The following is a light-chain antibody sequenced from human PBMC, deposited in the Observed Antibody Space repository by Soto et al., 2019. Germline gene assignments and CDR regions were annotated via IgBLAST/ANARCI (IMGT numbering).Light chain of an antibody. Sequence: QSVLTQPASVSGSPGQSITISCTGTSSDVGGYNYVSWYQQHPGKAPKLMIYEVSNRPSGVSNRFSGSKSGNTASLTISGLQAEDEDDYFCNSYGSTSTRDVFGTGTKLTVL. CDR3: NSYGSTSTRDV. J-gene: IGLJ1*01. CDR2: EVS. CDR1: SSDVGGYNY. V-gene: IGLV2-14*01.